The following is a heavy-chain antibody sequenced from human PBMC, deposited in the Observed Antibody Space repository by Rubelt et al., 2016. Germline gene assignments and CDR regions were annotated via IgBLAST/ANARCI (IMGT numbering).Heavy chain of an antibody. CDR2: IWYDGSNK. V-gene: IGHV3-33*01. D-gene: IGHD2-2*01. CDR3: YGMDV. Sequence: QVQLVESGGGVVQPGRSLRLSCAASGFTFSSYGMHWVRQAPGKGLEWVAVIWYDGSNKYYANSVNGRRAEETALYACVRERGGVVVVVPAVQRDFYYGMDVWGQGTTVTVSS. CDR1: GFTFSSYG. J-gene: IGHJ6*02.